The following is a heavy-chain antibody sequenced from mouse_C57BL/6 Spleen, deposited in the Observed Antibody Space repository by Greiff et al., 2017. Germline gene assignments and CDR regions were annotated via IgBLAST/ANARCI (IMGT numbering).Heavy chain of an antibody. V-gene: IGHV1-78*01. CDR2: IYPRDGST. CDR1: GYTFTDHT. CDR3: ARRGGSSYWYFDV. J-gene: IGHJ1*03. Sequence: VKVVESDAELVKPGASVKISCKVSGYTFTDHTIHWMKQRPEQGLEWIGYIYPRDGSTKYNEKFKGKATLTADKSSSTAYMQLNSLTSEDSAVYFCARRGGSSYWYFDVWGTGTTVTVSS. D-gene: IGHD1-1*01.